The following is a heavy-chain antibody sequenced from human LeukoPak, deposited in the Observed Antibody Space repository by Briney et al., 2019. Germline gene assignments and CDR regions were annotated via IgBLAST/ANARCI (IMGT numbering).Heavy chain of an antibody. V-gene: IGHV4-39*07. J-gene: IGHJ4*02. Sequence: PSETLSLTCTVSGGSISSSSYYWGWIRQPPGKGLEWIGSIYYSGSTNYNPSLKSRVTISVDTSKNQFSLKLTSVTAADTAVYYCAIPGIAATTYSFDHWGQGTLVTVSS. CDR3: AIPGIAATTYSFDH. D-gene: IGHD2-15*01. CDR2: IYYSGST. CDR1: GGSISSSSYY.